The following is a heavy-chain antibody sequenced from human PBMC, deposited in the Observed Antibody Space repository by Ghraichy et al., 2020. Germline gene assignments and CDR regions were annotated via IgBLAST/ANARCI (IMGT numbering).Heavy chain of an antibody. CDR1: GFIFSGSA. V-gene: IGHV3-73*01. CDR3: TSKVWFGELLSDF. D-gene: IGHD3-10*01. Sequence: GGSLRLSCAASGFIFSGSAIHWVRQSSGKGLEWVGRIRSKANNYATTYAASVKGRFTMSRDDSSNTAFLQMNSLKTEDTAVYYCTSKVWFGELLSDFWGRGTLVTVSS. CDR2: IRSKANNYAT. J-gene: IGHJ4*02.